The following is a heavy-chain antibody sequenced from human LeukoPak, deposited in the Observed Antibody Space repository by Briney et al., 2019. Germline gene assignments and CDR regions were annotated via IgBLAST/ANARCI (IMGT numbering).Heavy chain of an antibody. CDR3: ARGPPSSSGWYFIGDAFDI. V-gene: IGHV4-4*07. J-gene: IGHJ3*02. D-gene: IGHD6-19*01. CDR1: GGSISSYY. CDR2: IYASGST. Sequence: SETLSLTCTVSGGSISSYYWNWIRQPAGKGLEWIGRIYASGSTNYNPSLKSRVTMSVDTSKNQFSLKLSSVTAADTAVYYCARGPPSSSGWYFIGDAFDIWGQGTMVTVSS.